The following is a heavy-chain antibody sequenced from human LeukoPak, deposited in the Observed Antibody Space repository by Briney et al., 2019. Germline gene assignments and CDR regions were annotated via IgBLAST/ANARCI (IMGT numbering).Heavy chain of an antibody. CDR3: ATTNYYGSGSSPVD. Sequence: ASVKVSCKASGGTFSSYDISWVRQAPGQGLEWMGGIMPISGTANYAQKFQGRVTITADKPTSTAYMELSSLRSEDTAVYYCATTNYYGSGSSPVDWGQGTLVTVSS. J-gene: IGHJ4*02. D-gene: IGHD3-10*01. V-gene: IGHV1-69*06. CDR1: GGTFSSYD. CDR2: IMPISGTA.